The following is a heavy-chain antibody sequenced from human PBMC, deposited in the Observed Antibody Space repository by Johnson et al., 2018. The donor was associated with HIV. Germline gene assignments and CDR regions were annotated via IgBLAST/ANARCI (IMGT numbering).Heavy chain of an antibody. J-gene: IGHJ3*01. D-gene: IGHD3-22*01. CDR3: ARVTYYYDTQAFDF. CDR1: GFTFSNAW. V-gene: IGHV3-15*05. CDR2: IKSKTDGGTT. Sequence: VQLVESGGGLVQPGGSLRLSCAASGFTFSNAWMSWVRQAPGKGLEWVGRIKSKTDGGTTDYAAPVKGRFTISRDDSKNTLYLQMNSLRAEDTAVYYCARVTYYYDTQAFDFWGQGTMVTVSS.